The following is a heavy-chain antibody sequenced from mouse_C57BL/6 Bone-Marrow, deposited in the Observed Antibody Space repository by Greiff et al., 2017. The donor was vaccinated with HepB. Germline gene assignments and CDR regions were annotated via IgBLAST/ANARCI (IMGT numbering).Heavy chain of an antibody. CDR2: ISSGSSTI. J-gene: IGHJ2*01. D-gene: IGHD6-5*01. V-gene: IGHV5-17*01. Sequence: EVQLVESGGGLVKPGGSLKLSCAASGFTFSDYGMHWVRQAPEKGLEWVAYISSGSSTIYYADTVKGRFTITRDNAKNTLFLQMTTLRSEDTAVYYCARRGLCHYFDYWGQGTTVTVSS. CDR3: ARRGLCHYFDY. CDR1: GFTFSDYG.